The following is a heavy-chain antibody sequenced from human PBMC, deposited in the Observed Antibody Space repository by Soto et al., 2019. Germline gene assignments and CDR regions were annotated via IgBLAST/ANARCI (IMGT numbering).Heavy chain of an antibody. J-gene: IGHJ6*02. CDR2: ISYDGSNK. V-gene: IGHV3-30*18. CDR1: GFTFSSYG. CDR3: AKDVKIYVDTAMVDFYYYYGMDV. D-gene: IGHD5-18*01. Sequence: PGGSLRLSCAASGFTFSSYGMHWVRQAPGKGLEWVAVISYDGSNKYYADSVKGRFTISRDNSKNTLYLQMNSLRAEDTAVYYCAKDVKIYVDTAMVDFYYYYGMDVWGQGTTVTVSS.